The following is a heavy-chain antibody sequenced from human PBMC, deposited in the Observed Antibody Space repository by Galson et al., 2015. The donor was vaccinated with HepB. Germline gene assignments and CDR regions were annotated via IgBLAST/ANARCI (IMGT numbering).Heavy chain of an antibody. V-gene: IGHV3-30*02. J-gene: IGHJ4*02. CDR1: GFTFSIYG. D-gene: IGHD4-17*01. CDR3: AKDREAYGDYYYFDY. Sequence: SLRLSCAASGFTFSIYGMHWVRQAPGKGLEWVTFIRYDGSNKYEADSVKGRLTISRDNSKNTLYLQMNSLRAEDTAVYFCAKDREAYGDYYYFDYWGQGTLVTVSS. CDR2: IRYDGSNK.